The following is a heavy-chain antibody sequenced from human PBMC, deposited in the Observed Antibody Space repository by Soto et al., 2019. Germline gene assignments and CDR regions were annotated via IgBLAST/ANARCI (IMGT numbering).Heavy chain of an antibody. D-gene: IGHD3-16*02. CDR2: IKSKTDGGTT. CDR3: TTDYSWGSYRVEGFDY. J-gene: IGHJ4*02. V-gene: IGHV3-15*01. Sequence: GGSLRLSCAASGFTFSNAWMSWVRQAPGKGLEWVGRIKSKTDGGTTDYAAPVKGRFTISRDDSKNTPYLQMNSLKTEDTAVYYCTTDYSWGSYRVEGFDYWGQGTLVTVSS. CDR1: GFTFSNAW.